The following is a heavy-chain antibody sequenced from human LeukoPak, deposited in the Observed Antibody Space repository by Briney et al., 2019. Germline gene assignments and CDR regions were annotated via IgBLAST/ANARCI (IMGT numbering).Heavy chain of an antibody. D-gene: IGHD3-16*02. V-gene: IGHV3-20*04. CDR3: ARESRYVWGSYLDY. CDR1: GFTFDDYG. CDR2: INWNGGST. Sequence: RPGGSLRLPCAASGFTFDDYGMSWVRQAPGKGLEWVSGINWNGGSTGYADSVKGRFTISRDNAKNSLYLQMNSLRAEDTALYYCARESRYVWGSYLDYWGQGTLVTVSS. J-gene: IGHJ4*02.